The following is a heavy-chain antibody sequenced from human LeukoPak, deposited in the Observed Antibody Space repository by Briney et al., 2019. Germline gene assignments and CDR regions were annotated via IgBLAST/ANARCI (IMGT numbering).Heavy chain of an antibody. V-gene: IGHV4-59*08. Sequence: KPSETLSLTCNVSGDSLTSHFWSWIWQTPGKGLEWIGYVFHSGTTNYSPSLKSRVTISLDTSKKQFYLRLASVTAADTAAYYCARRMATVTDAFDIWGRGTMVSVSS. CDR1: GDSLTSHF. CDR3: ARRMATVTDAFDI. CDR2: VFHSGTT. D-gene: IGHD5-24*01. J-gene: IGHJ3*02.